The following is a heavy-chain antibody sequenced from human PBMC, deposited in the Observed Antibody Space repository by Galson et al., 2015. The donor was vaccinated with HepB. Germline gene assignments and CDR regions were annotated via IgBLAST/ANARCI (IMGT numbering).Heavy chain of an antibody. V-gene: IGHV4-31*03. J-gene: IGHJ4*02. Sequence: TLSLTCTVSGGSISSGGYYWSWIRQHPGKGLGWIGYIYYSGSTYYDPSLKSRVTISVDTSKNQFSLKLSSVTAADTAVYYCARMVYGDAYYFDYWGQGTLVTVSS. CDR3: ARMVYGDAYYFDY. CDR2: IYYSGST. D-gene: IGHD4-17*01. CDR1: GGSISSGGYY.